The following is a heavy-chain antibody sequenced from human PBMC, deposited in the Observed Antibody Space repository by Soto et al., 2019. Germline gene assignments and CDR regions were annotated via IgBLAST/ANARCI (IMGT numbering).Heavy chain of an antibody. D-gene: IGHD2-15*01. CDR2: IIPIFGTA. CDR1: GGTFSSYA. Sequence: WASVKVSCKASGGTFSSYAISWVRQAPGQGLEWMGGIIPIFGTANYAQKFQGRVTITADESTSTAYMELSSLRSEDTAVYYCASPYCSGGSCYSGSFDYWGQGTLVTVSS. CDR3: ASPYCSGGSCYSGSFDY. V-gene: IGHV1-69*13. J-gene: IGHJ4*02.